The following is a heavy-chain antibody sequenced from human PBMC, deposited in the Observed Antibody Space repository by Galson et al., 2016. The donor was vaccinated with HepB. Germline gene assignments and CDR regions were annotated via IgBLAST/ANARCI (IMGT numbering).Heavy chain of an antibody. CDR3: ERYSSASYRSIDY. D-gene: IGHD6-19*01. CDR2: TNAGNGNT. CDR1: GYTFTSYA. J-gene: IGHJ4*02. Sequence: SVKVSCKASGYTFTSYAMHWVRQAPGQRFEWMGWTNAGNGNTKYSQKFQGRVTITRDTSASTAYMELSSLRSEDTAVYYCERYSSASYRSIDYWGQGTLVTVSS. V-gene: IGHV1-3*01.